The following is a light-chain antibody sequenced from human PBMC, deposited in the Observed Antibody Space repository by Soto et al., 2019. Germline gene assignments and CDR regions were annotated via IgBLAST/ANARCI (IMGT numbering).Light chain of an antibody. CDR2: NNN. J-gene: IGLJ2*01. CDR1: SSNIRSNT. Sequence: QSVLTQPPSASGTPGQRVTISCSGSSSNIRSNTVNWYQQLPGTAPKLLIYNNNQRPSGVPDRFSGSKSGTSASLAISGLQSEDEADYYCAAWDDSLNGRVFGGGTTLTVL. V-gene: IGLV1-44*01. CDR3: AAWDDSLNGRV.